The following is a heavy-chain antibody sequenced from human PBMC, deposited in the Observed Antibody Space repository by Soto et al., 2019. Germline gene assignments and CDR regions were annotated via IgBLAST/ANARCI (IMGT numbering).Heavy chain of an antibody. CDR1: GFTFTTYW. V-gene: IGHV3-74*01. D-gene: IGHD1-1*01. J-gene: IGHJ6*02. CDR2: IKGDGSSL. Sequence: EVKVVESGGGLVQPGGSLRLSCAASGFTFTTYWMHWVRQVPGKGLVWVSRIKGDGSSLSYADSVEGPFTISRDTVEYMLYLKMGSLRAGDTAVYYGARGLKNDYGVDVWGQGTTVTVSS. CDR3: ARGLKNDYGVDV.